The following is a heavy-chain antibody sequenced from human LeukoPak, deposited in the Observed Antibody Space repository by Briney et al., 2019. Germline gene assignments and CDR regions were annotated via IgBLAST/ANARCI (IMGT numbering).Heavy chain of an antibody. CDR3: ARAIVVVATARNTFDM. J-gene: IGHJ3*02. D-gene: IGHD2-15*01. Sequence: SETLSLTCTVSGDSISTYYWSWIRQPPGKGLEWIGYIYYSGSTNYNPSLKSRVTISVDTSKNQFTLNLSSMTAADTAVYYCARAIVVVATARNTFDMWGQGTMVTVSS. CDR1: GDSISTYY. V-gene: IGHV4-59*01. CDR2: IYYSGST.